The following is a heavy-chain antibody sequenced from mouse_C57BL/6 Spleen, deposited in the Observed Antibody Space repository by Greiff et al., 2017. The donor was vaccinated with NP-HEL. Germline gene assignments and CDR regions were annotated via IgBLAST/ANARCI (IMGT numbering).Heavy chain of an antibody. CDR1: GFSFNTYA. CDR2: IRSKSNNYAT. CDR3: VRHGYYGSSYGGFAY. J-gene: IGHJ3*01. V-gene: IGHV10-1*01. D-gene: IGHD1-1*01. Sequence: VQLKESGGGLVQPKGSLKLSCAASGFSFNTYAMNWVRQAPGKGLEWVARIRSKSNNYATYYADSVKDRFTISRDDSESMLYLQMNNLKTEDTAMYYCVRHGYYGSSYGGFAYWGQGTLVTVSA.